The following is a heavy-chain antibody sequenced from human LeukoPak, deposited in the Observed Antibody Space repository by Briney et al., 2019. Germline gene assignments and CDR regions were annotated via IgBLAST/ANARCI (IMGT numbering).Heavy chain of an antibody. J-gene: IGHJ4*02. V-gene: IGHV3-48*03. D-gene: IGHD6-19*01. Sequence: PGGSLRLSCAASGFTFSSYEMNWVRQAPGKGPEWVSYISSSGSTIYYADSVKGRFTISRDNAKNSLYLQMNSLGAEDTAVYYCARTSSSGLVGGYYFDYWGQGTLVTVSS. CDR2: ISSSGSTI. CDR1: GFTFSSYE. CDR3: ARTSSSGLVGGYYFDY.